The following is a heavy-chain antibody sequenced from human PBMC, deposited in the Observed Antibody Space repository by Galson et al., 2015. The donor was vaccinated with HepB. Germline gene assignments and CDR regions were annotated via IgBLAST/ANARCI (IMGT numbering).Heavy chain of an antibody. V-gene: IGHV5-10-1*01. Sequence: QSGAEVKKPGESLRISCKGSGYSFTSYWISWVRQMPGKGLEWMGRIDPSDSYTNYSPSFQGHVTISADKSISTAYLQWSSLKASDTAMYYCARHGDSAVAPYYGMDVWGQGTTVTVSS. CDR2: IDPSDSYT. J-gene: IGHJ6*02. CDR3: ARHGDSAVAPYYGMDV. CDR1: GYSFTSYW. D-gene: IGHD4-17*01.